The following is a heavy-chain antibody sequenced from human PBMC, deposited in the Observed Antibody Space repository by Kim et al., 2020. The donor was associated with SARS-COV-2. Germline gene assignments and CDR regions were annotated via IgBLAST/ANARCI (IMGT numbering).Heavy chain of an antibody. V-gene: IGHV1-18*01. D-gene: IGHD3-9*01. J-gene: IGHJ4*02. CDR3: ARVHFDCTYYFDY. Sequence: YAQKLPGRVTMTTDTSTSTAYMELRSLRSDDTAVYYCARVHFDCTYYFDYWGQGTLVTVSS.